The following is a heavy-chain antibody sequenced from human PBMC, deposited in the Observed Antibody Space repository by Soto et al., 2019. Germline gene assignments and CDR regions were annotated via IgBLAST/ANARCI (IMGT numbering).Heavy chain of an antibody. V-gene: IGHV1-8*01. J-gene: IGHJ4*02. D-gene: IGHD2-15*01. Sequence: GGSVKVSFKASGYPFTNSDINLVRQAPGQGLEWMGWMNPDSGHAAYAQKFQGRVTLTTSTSTSTVYMEMRSLGSEDTAVYYCARRPHCSGGICYYGLDNWGQGTLVTVSS. CDR1: GYPFTNSD. CDR3: ARRPHCSGGICYYGLDN. CDR2: MNPDSGHA.